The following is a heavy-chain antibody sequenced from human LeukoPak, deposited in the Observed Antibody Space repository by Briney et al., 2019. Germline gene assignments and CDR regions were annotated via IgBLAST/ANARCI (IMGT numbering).Heavy chain of an antibody. V-gene: IGHV3-64*01. D-gene: IGHD3-10*01. CDR1: GFTFTGYY. CDR2: ITDSGSST. Sequence: GGSLRLSCAASGFTFTGYYLHWGRQTPGKGLEYISTITDSGSSTYHTNSVRGRFTISRDNSKNTLYLQMGSLRTEDTAVYYCARSTRYFGSAMYYFDDWGQGTLVTVSS. J-gene: IGHJ4*02. CDR3: ARSTRYFGSAMYYFDD.